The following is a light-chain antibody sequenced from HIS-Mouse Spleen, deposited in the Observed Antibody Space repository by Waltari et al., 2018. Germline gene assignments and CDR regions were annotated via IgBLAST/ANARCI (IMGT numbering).Light chain of an antibody. Sequence: QSALTQPPSASGSPGQSVSISCTGTSSDVGGSNYVSWYQQHPGNAPKLMIYGVSNRPSGVPDRFSGSKSGNTASLTVSELQAEDEADYYCSSYAGSNNFVVFGGGTKLTVL. CDR3: SSYAGSNNFVV. J-gene: IGLJ2*01. CDR2: GVS. V-gene: IGLV2-8*01. CDR1: SSDVGGSNY.